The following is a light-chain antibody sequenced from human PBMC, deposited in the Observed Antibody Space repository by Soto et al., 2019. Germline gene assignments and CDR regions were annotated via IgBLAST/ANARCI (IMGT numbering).Light chain of an antibody. V-gene: IGKV1-39*01. J-gene: IGKJ1*01. CDR2: RAS. CDR3: QQSYNSPPWT. CDR1: QTISTS. Sequence: DIXMTQSPSSLSASVGDRVTISCRASQTISTSLNWYQQKPGTAPRLLIYRASSVKSGVPPRFSGSGSGRDFTLTISSLRPEDIATYFCQQSYNSPPWTFGQGTKVEVK.